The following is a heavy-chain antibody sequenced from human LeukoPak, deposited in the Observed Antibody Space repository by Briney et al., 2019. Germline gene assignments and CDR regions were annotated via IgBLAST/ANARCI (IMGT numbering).Heavy chain of an antibody. CDR2: IIPIFGTA. J-gene: IGHJ4*02. V-gene: IGHV1-69*13. Sequence: GASVKVSCKASGGTFSSYAISWVRQAPGQGLEWMGGIIPIFGTANYAQKFQGRVTITADESTSTAYMELSSLRSEDTAVYYCARDARYCSGGSCYSVEYFDYWGQGTLVTVSS. D-gene: IGHD2-15*01. CDR3: ARDARYCSGGSCYSVEYFDY. CDR1: GGTFSSYA.